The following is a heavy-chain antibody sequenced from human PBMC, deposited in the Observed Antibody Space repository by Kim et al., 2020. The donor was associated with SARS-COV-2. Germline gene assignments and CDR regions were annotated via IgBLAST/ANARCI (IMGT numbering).Heavy chain of an antibody. D-gene: IGHD2-2*01. V-gene: IGHV2-70*01. CDR2: K. CDR3: ARITPAGLGADY. J-gene: IGHJ4*02. Sequence: KYYSTSLKTRLTISKDTSKHQVVLTMTNMDPVDTATYYCARITPAGLGADYWGQGTLVTVSS.